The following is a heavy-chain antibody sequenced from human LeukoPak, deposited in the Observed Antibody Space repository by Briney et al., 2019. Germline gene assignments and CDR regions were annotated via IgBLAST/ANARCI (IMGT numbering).Heavy chain of an antibody. CDR1: GFTFSSFD. D-gene: IGHD1-1*01. V-gene: IGHV3-13*01. CDR3: ARGPPRGKYYYMDV. CDR2: IGTASDT. Sequence: GGSLRPSCAASGFTFSSFDMHWVRRPTGQGLEWVSTIGTASDTYYPGSVEGRFTLSRDNAKNSLYLQMNSLTAGGTAVYYCARGPPRGKYYYMDVWGKGTTVTVSS. J-gene: IGHJ6*03.